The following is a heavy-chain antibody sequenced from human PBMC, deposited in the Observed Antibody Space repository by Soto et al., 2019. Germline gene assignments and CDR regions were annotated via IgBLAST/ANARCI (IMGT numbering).Heavy chain of an antibody. CDR1: GFSVSSYF. V-gene: IGHV4-59*02. J-gene: IGHJ5*02. D-gene: IGHD3-16*01. CDR2: IYYSGET. Sequence: SVTLSITGTVYGFSVSSYFLSWIRQPPGKGLEWIGYIYYSGETNSNPSLKSRVTMSVDTSKNQFSLRLNSVTAADSAVYYCARGHMGWFDPWGLGTLVTVSS. CDR3: ARGHMGWFDP.